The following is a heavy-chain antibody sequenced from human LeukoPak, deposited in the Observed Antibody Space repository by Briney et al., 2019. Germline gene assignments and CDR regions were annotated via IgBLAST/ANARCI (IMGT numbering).Heavy chain of an antibody. V-gene: IGHV3-48*01. CDR2: ISSSSSTI. J-gene: IGHJ4*02. CDR1: GFTFSSYS. CDR3: ARDTAMVPKDY. D-gene: IGHD5-18*01. Sequence: PGGSLRLSCAASGFTFSSYSMNWVRQAPGKGLEWVSYISSSSSTIYYADSVKGRFTISRDNAKNSLYLQMNSLRAEDTAVYYCARDTAMVPKDYWGQGTLVTVSS.